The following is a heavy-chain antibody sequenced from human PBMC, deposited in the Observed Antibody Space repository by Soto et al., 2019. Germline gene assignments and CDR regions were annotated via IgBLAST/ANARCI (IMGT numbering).Heavy chain of an antibody. CDR2: ISYDGSNK. J-gene: IGHJ4*02. Sequence: QVQLVESGGGVVQPVRSLRLSCAASGFTFSSYAMHWVRQAPGKWLEWVAVISYDGSNKYYADSVKGRFTISRDNSKNTLYLQMNSLRAEDTAVYYCARSIAAAGYFDYWGQGNLVTVSS. CDR3: ARSIAAAGYFDY. V-gene: IGHV3-30-3*01. D-gene: IGHD6-13*01. CDR1: GFTFSSYA.